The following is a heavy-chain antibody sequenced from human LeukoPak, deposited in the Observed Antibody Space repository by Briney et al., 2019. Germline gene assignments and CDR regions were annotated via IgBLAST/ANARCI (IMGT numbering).Heavy chain of an antibody. CDR3: ASGEPRYSSRIVVGDN. D-gene: IGHD3-22*01. V-gene: IGHV4-39*07. Sequence: SETLSLTCTVSGGSISSRSYYWGWIRQPPGKGLEWIGSIYNSESTYYNPSLKSRVTISVDTSKNQLSLKVSSVTAADTAAYYCASGEPRYSSRIVVGDNWGLGTLVTVSS. CDR2: IYNSEST. J-gene: IGHJ4*02. CDR1: GGSISSRSYY.